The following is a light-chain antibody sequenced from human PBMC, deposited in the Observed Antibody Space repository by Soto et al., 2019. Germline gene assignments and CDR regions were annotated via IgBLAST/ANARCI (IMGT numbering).Light chain of an antibody. CDR1: QNISFW. J-gene: IGKJ1*01. Sequence: DIQMTQSPSTLSASVGDRVTITCRASQNISFWLAWYQQKSGKAPKVLMHRASNLENGVPSRFSGSRSGTEFTLTINSLQSEDFAVYYCQQYKNWLTWTFGQGTKVDIK. V-gene: IGKV1-5*03. CDR3: QQYKNWLTWT. CDR2: RAS.